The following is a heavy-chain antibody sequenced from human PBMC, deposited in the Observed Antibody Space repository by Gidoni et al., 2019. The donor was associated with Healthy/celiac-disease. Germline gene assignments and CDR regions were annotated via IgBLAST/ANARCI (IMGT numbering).Heavy chain of an antibody. CDR2: IYYSGST. CDR3: ARVTPAIQPVYYFDY. V-gene: IGHV4-59*01. Sequence: QVQLQESGPGLVKPSETLSLTCTVSGGSISSYYWSWIRQPPGKGLEWIGYIYYSGSTNYNPSLKSRGTISVDTSKNQFSLKLSSVTAADTAVYYCARVTPAIQPVYYFDYWGQGTLVTVSS. D-gene: IGHD5-18*01. CDR1: GGSISSYY. J-gene: IGHJ4*02.